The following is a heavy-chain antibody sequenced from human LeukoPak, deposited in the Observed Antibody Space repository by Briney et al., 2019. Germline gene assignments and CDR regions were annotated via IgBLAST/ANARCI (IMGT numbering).Heavy chain of an antibody. CDR1: GFTFSSYA. D-gene: IGHD6-19*01. J-gene: IGHJ3*02. Sequence: GGSLRLSCAASGFTFSSYAMSWVRQAPGEGLEWVSAISGSGGSTYYADSVKGRFTISRDNSKNTLYLQMNSLRAEDTAVYYCAKDLGIAVAPGDAVDIWGQGTMVTVSS. V-gene: IGHV3-23*01. CDR3: AKDLGIAVAPGDAVDI. CDR2: ISGSGGST.